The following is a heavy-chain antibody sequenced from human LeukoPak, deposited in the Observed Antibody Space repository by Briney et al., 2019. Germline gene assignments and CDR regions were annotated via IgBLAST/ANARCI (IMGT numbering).Heavy chain of an antibody. D-gene: IGHD4-23*01. Sequence: GGSLRLACAASGFTFGSYAMSGVRQAPGGGLEWVSTISGSDGHTSYADSVKGRFTISRDNSKNTLWMQMNSLRAEDTAIYYCEKAVTPAAGRIDYWGQGTLVTVSS. V-gene: IGHV3-23*01. CDR1: GFTFGSYA. J-gene: IGHJ4*02. CDR3: EKAVTPAAGRIDY. CDR2: ISGSDGHT.